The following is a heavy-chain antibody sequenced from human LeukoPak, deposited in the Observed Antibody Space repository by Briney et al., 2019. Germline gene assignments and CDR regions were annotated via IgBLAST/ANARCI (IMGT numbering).Heavy chain of an antibody. CDR3: ARVGYYYDSSGYDDY. Sequence: GGSLRLSCATSGFAFSNSSFNWVRQAPGRGLEWISYISNNGSTTYYAESLKGRFTISRDNAKNSLYLQMNSLRAEDTAVYYCARVGYYYDSSGYDDYWGQGTLVTVSS. V-gene: IGHV3-48*04. CDR1: GFAFSNSS. D-gene: IGHD3-22*01. J-gene: IGHJ4*02. CDR2: ISNNGSTT.